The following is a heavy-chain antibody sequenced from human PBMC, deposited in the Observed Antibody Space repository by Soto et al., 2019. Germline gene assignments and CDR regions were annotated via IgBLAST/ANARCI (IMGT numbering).Heavy chain of an antibody. CDR3: ARGGGDYGGKPNAFDI. D-gene: IGHD4-17*01. CDR2: ISANNGNT. Sequence: ASVKVSCKASGYTFIRYGITWVRQAPGEGLEWMGWISANNGNTNYAQKFQGRVTMTTDTSTSTAYMELRSLSSDDTAVYYCARGGGDYGGKPNAFDIWGQGTMVTVSS. V-gene: IGHV1-18*01. CDR1: GYTFIRYG. J-gene: IGHJ3*02.